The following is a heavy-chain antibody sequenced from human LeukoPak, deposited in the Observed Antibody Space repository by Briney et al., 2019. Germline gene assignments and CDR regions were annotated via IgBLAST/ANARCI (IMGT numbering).Heavy chain of an antibody. CDR1: GYTFTGYY. Sequence: ASVKVSCKASGYTFTGYYMHWVRHAPGQGLEWMGWINPNSGGTNYAQKFQGRVTMTRDTSISTAYMELSRLRSDDTAVYYCARILIVVVPAGDYWGQGTLVTVSS. CDR2: INPNSGGT. CDR3: ARILIVVVPAGDY. J-gene: IGHJ4*02. V-gene: IGHV1-2*02. D-gene: IGHD2-2*01.